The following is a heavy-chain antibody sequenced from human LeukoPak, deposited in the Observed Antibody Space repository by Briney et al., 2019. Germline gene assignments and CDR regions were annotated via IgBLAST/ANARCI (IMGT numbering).Heavy chain of an antibody. Sequence: ASVKVSCKASGYTFTSYGISWVRQAPGQGLEWMGWMNPNSGNTGYAQKFQGRVTMTRNTSISTAYMELSSLRSEDTAVYYCARGLRITMVRGVPAPGGYWGQGTLVTVSS. J-gene: IGHJ4*02. CDR3: ARGLRITMVRGVPAPGGY. CDR1: GYTFTSYG. CDR2: MNPNSGNT. V-gene: IGHV1-8*02. D-gene: IGHD3-10*01.